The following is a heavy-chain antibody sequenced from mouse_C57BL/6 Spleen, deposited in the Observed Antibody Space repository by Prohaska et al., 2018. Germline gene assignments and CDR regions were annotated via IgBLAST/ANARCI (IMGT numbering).Heavy chain of an antibody. V-gene: IGHV1-69*01. CDR1: GYTFTSYW. D-gene: IGHD1-1*01. CDR3: ARPSSYYFDY. Sequence: QVQLQQPGAELVMPGASVKLSCKASGYTFTSYWMHWVKQRPGQGLEWIGEIDPSDSYTNYNQKFKGKATLTVDKSSSTAYMQLSSLTSEDSAVYYGARPSSYYFDYWGQGTTLTVSS. CDR2: IDPSDSYT. J-gene: IGHJ2*01.